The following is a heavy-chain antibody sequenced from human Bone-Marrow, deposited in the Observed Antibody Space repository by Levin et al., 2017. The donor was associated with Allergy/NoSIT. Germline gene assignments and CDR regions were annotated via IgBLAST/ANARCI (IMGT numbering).Heavy chain of an antibody. CDR3: TTLGSSRKFDY. D-gene: IGHD3-10*01. CDR2: IKSTSDGGTT. J-gene: IGHJ4*02. Sequence: GGSLRLSCAASGFTFTDAWMNWVRQAPGKGLEWIGRIKSTSDGGTTDYAAPVKGRFTISRDDSESTVYLLMKSLKIEDTAIYYCTTLGSSRKFDYWGQGALVTVSS. CDR1: GFTFTDAW. V-gene: IGHV3-15*01.